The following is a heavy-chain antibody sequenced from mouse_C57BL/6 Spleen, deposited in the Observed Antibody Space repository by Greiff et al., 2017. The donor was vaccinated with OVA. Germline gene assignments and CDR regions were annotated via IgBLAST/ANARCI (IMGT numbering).Heavy chain of an antibody. V-gene: IGHV1-42*01. CDR2: INPSTGGT. CDR1: GYSFTGYY. CDR3: ARWREGYYAMDY. J-gene: IGHJ4*01. Sequence: EVMLVESGPELVKPGASVKISCKASGYSFTGYYMNWVKQSPEKSLEWIGEINPSTGGTTYNQKFKAKATLTVDKSSSTAYMQLKSLTSEDSAVYYCARWREGYYAMDYWGQGTSVTVSS.